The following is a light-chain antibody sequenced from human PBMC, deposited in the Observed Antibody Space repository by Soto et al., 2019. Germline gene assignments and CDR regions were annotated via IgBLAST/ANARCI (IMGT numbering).Light chain of an antibody. CDR3: ASYTTSSTYV. CDR2: DVS. Sequence: QSALTQPASVSGSPGQSIAISCTGTSSDVGGYSYVSWYQQQPGKAPKLVISDVSHRPSGVSDRFSGSKSCNTASLTISGLQTEDEADYYCASYTTSSTYVFGTGTKLTVL. V-gene: IGLV2-14*01. CDR1: SSDVGGYSY. J-gene: IGLJ1*01.